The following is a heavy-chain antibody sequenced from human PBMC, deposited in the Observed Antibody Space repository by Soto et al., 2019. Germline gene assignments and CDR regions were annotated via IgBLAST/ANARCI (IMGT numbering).Heavy chain of an antibody. V-gene: IGHV1-69*02. CDR3: ARGGSSSWYNLFVY. CDR2: IIPILGIA. Sequence: QVQLVQSGAEVKKPGSSVKVSCKASGGTFSSYTISWVRQAPGQGLEWMGRIIPILGIANYAQKFQGRVTIIADKSTSTAYMELSSLRSEDAAVYYCARGGSSSWYNLFVYWVQGTLVTVSS. J-gene: IGHJ4*02. CDR1: GGTFSSYT. D-gene: IGHD6-13*01.